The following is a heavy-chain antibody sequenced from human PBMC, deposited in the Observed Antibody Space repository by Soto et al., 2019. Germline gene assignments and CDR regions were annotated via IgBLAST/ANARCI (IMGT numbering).Heavy chain of an antibody. CDR2: ISAYNGNT. V-gene: IGHV1-18*01. D-gene: IGHD3-3*01. CDR1: GYTFTSYV. Sequence: GASVKVSCKASGYTFTSYVISWVRQAPGQGLEWMGWISAYNGNTNYAQKLQGRVTMTTDTSTSTAYMELRSLRSDDTAVYYCARVYDFWSGYYGSNWFDPWGQGTLVTVSS. J-gene: IGHJ5*02. CDR3: ARVYDFWSGYYGSNWFDP.